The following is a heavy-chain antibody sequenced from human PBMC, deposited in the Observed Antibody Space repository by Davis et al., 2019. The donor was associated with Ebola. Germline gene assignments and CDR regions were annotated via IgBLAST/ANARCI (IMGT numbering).Heavy chain of an antibody. V-gene: IGHV3-21*01. CDR1: GFTFSSYS. Sequence: GESLKISCAASGFTFSSYSMNWVRQAPGKGLEWVSSISSSSSYIYYADSVKGRFTISRDNAKNSLYLQMNSLRAEDTAVYYCAKEGGIGEWLLYYGMDVWGKGTTVTVSS. CDR2: ISSSSSYI. D-gene: IGHD3-3*01. J-gene: IGHJ6*04. CDR3: AKEGGIGEWLLYYGMDV.